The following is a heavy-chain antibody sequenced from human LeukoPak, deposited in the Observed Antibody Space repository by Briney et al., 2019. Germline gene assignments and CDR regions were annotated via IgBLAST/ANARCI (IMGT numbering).Heavy chain of an antibody. CDR1: GYTFTSYD. V-gene: IGHV1-8*01. D-gene: IGHD3-10*01. J-gene: IGHJ6*03. CDR2: MNPNSGKT. Sequence: ASVRVSCKASGYTFTSYDINWVGQAGGQGREGMGWMNPNSGKTGYAQKFQGRVTMTRNTSISTAYMELSSLRSEDTAVYYCARGRGGRRLLWFGELSQKWYYYMDVWGKGTTVTISS. CDR3: ARGRGGRRLLWFGELSQKWYYYMDV.